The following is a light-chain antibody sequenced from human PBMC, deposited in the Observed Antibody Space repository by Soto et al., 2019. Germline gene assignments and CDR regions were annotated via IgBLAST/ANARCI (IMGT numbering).Light chain of an antibody. J-gene: IGKJ1*01. CDR3: LHYNNGPR. Sequence: EIVLTQSPGTLSLSPGERATLSCRASQSVTSNYLAWYQQRPGQAPRLLIYGASNRATGISDRFSGSGSGTDFTLTIGSLEPEDFAVYYCLHYNNGPRFGQGTKVDVK. V-gene: IGKV3-20*01. CDR2: GAS. CDR1: QSVTSNY.